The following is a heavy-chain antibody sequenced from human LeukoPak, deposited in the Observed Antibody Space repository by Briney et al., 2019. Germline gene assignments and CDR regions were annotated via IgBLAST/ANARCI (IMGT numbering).Heavy chain of an antibody. CDR1: GFTFSSYS. CDR2: ISSSSSYI. D-gene: IGHD6-13*01. J-gene: IGHJ5*02. Sequence: GGSLRLSCAASGFTFSSYSMNWVRQVPGKGLEWVSSISSSSSYIDYADSVKGRFTISRDNAKNSLYLQMNSLRAEDTAVYYCARDPAAAGTGEWFDPWGQGTLVTVSS. CDR3: ARDPAAAGTGEWFDP. V-gene: IGHV3-21*01.